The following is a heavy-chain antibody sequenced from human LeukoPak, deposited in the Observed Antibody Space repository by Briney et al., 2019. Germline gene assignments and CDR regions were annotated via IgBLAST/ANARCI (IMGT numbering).Heavy chain of an antibody. Sequence: KPSETPSPTRTVSGASLNSYHWDWIRQPPGEGTEWIGCISNSGSTNYNPSLKSRVTISLDTSKSQFSLKLSSVTAADTAVYYCARTERWLHWDFWGQGSLVTVSS. V-gene: IGHV4-4*09. D-gene: IGHD5-24*01. J-gene: IGHJ4*02. CDR3: ARTERWLHWDF. CDR2: ISNSGST. CDR1: GASLNSYH.